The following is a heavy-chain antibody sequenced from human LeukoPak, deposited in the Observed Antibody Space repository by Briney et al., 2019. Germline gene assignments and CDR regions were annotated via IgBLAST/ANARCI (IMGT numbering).Heavy chain of an antibody. CDR1: GYTFIGYY. CDR2: INPHNGDT. J-gene: IGHJ4*02. D-gene: IGHD2-15*01. CDR3: ATVRDIVVGGGPYYFDY. V-gene: IGHV1-2*02. Sequence: ASVKVSCKASGYTFIGYYLRWVRQAPGQGLEWMGWINPHNGDTNYAQKFQGRVTMTRDTSITTAYMDLSRLKSDDTAVYYCATVRDIVVGGGPYYFDYWGQGTLVTVSS.